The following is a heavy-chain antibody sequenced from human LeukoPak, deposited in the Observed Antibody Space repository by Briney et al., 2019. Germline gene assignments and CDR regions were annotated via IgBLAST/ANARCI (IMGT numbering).Heavy chain of an antibody. D-gene: IGHD5-24*01. J-gene: IGHJ4*01. CDR1: GFTFSTYA. CDR3: VRDNAYTFDY. V-gene: IGHV3-23*01. Sequence: GGSLRLSCAASGFTFSTYAMSWVCQAPGKGLNWVSTITGSGGTTYYADSVKGRFTISRDNSKNTLYLQMNSLRAEDTAIYYCVRDNAYTFDYWGQGTLVTVSS. CDR2: ITGSGGTT.